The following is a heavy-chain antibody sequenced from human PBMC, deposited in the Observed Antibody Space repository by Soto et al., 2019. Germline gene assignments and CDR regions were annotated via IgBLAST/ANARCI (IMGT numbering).Heavy chain of an antibody. Sequence: SVKVSCKASGGTFSSYAISWVRQAPGQGLEWMGGIIPIFGTANYAQKFQGRVTITADESTSTAYMELSSLRSEDTAVYYCARDKTPFTYYYGSGTQGYYYYGMDVWGQGTTVTVSS. CDR1: GGTFSSYA. CDR2: IIPIFGTA. V-gene: IGHV1-69*13. D-gene: IGHD3-10*01. CDR3: ARDKTPFTYYYGSGTQGYYYYGMDV. J-gene: IGHJ6*02.